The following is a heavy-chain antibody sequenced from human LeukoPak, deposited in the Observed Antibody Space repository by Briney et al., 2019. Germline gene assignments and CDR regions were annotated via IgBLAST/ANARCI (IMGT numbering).Heavy chain of an antibody. V-gene: IGHV4-31*03. Sequence: SQTLSLTCTVSGGSISSGGYYWSWIRQHPGKGLEWIGYIYYSGSTYYNPSLKSRVTISVDTTKNQFSLKLSSVTAADTAVYYCAREYGVLDAFDIWGQGTMVTVSS. CDR2: IYYSGST. CDR3: AREYGVLDAFDI. CDR1: GGSISSGGYY. D-gene: IGHD4-17*01. J-gene: IGHJ3*02.